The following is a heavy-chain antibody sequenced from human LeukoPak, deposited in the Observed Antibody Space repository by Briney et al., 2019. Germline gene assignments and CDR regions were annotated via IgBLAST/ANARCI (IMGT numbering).Heavy chain of an antibody. CDR3: ARRRSSDCFDS. D-gene: IGHD6-6*01. V-gene: IGHV3-11*04. J-gene: IGHJ4*02. CDR2: ISGSANTR. Sequence: PGGSLRLSCAASGFSFSDFYMSWIRQAPGKGLEWVSHISGSANTRSDADSVRGRFVISRDNAKKSVYLQMNSLRVEDTAIYFCARRRSSDCFDSWGQGTLVTVSS. CDR1: GFSFSDFY.